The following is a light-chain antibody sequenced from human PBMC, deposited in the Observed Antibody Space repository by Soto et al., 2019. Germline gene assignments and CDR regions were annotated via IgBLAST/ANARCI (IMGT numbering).Light chain of an antibody. V-gene: IGKV1-9*01. CDR2: AAS. CDR1: QAISSY. J-gene: IGKJ3*01. CDR3: QELKSYPRT. Sequence: IQLTQSPSSLSASVGDRVTITCRASQAISSYLAWYQQKPGKAPHLLIYAASTLSRGVPSRFSGSGSGTDVTLTISSLQTEDFATYYCQELKSYPRTFGPGTKVEIK.